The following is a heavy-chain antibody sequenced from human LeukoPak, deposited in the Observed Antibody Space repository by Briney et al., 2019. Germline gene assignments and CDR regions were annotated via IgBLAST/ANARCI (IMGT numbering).Heavy chain of an antibody. V-gene: IGHV4-31*03. CDR3: AREPLGYCSGGSCSPQLVYGMDV. CDR2: IYYSGGT. Sequence: PSETLSLTCTVSGGSISSGGYYWSWIRQHPGKGLEWIGYIYYSGGTYYNPSLKSRVTISVDTPKNQFSLKLSSVTAADTAVYYCAREPLGYCSGGSCSPQLVYGMDVWGQGTTVTVSS. J-gene: IGHJ6*02. CDR1: GGSISSGGYY. D-gene: IGHD2-15*01.